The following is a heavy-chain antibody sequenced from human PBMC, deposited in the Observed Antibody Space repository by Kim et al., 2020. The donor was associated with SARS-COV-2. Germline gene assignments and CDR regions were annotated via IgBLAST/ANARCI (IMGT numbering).Heavy chain of an antibody. Sequence: TMYPQKFEDRGIITRDTSASTVYMEMSSLRSEDTAIYYCAREKDLLPLFDHWGQGTPVTVSS. J-gene: IGHJ4*02. D-gene: IGHD1-26*01. V-gene: IGHV1-3*01. CDR3: AREKDLLPLFDH. CDR2: T.